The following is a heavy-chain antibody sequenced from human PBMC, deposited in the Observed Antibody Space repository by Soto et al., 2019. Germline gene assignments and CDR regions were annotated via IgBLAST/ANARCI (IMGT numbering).Heavy chain of an antibody. CDR3: ARSRYCSSTSCYKDGYYFDY. D-gene: IGHD2-2*02. CDR2: IYHSGST. CDR1: GNCSSSGYC. Sequence: TLCVTCACSGNCSSSGYCWGWIRQPPGKGLEWIGSIYHSGSTYYNPSLKSRVTISVDTSKNQFSLKLSSVTAADTAVYYCARSRYCSSTSCYKDGYYFDYWGQGTLVTVSS. V-gene: IGHV4-38-2*01. J-gene: IGHJ4*02.